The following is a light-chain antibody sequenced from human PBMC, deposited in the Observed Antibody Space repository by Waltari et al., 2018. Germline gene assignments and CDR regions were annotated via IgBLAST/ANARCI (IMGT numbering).Light chain of an antibody. CDR2: SDD. CDR3: ATWDNSLEGWL. V-gene: IGLV1-44*01. J-gene: IGLJ2*01. CDR1: SNT. Sequence: QSVLTQPPSASGTPGQSIIISCSSNSNTVNWFQKIPGAAPKLLIFSDDQRPSGVPARFSGSRSGTSASLAISGLHSEDEADYYCATWDNSLEGWLFGGGTKVTV.